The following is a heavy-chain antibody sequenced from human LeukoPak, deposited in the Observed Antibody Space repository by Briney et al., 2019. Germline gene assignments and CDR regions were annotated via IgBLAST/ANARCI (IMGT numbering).Heavy chain of an antibody. Sequence: SETLSLTCNVSGGSISGHYWTWIRQPPGKGLEFIGFIYYSGATNYNPSLKSRVTMSVDTPKNQLSLKLSSVTAADTAVYYCARRRITIFGMDVWGQGTTVTISS. V-gene: IGHV4-59*08. CDR1: GGSISGHY. D-gene: IGHD3-3*01. J-gene: IGHJ6*02. CDR2: IYYSGAT. CDR3: ARRRITIFGMDV.